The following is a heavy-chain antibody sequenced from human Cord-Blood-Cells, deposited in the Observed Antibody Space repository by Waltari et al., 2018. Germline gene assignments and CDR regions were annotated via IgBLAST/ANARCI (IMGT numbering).Heavy chain of an antibody. J-gene: IGHJ3*02. CDR3: ARAPRGYSGYAFDI. CDR2: IYTSGST. Sequence: QVQLQESGPGLVKPSETLSLTCTVSGGSISSYYWSWIRQPAWKGLEWLGRIYTSGSTNYNPSLKSRVTMSVDTSKHQFALKLSSVTAADTAVYYCARAPRGYSGYAFDIWGQGTMVTVSS. D-gene: IGHD5-12*01. V-gene: IGHV4-4*07. CDR1: GGSISSYY.